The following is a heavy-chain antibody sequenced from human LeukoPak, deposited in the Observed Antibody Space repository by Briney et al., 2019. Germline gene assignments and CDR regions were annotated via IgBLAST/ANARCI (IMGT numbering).Heavy chain of an antibody. V-gene: IGHV3-48*01. D-gene: IGHD6-19*01. CDR2: ISSSSSTI. Sequence: QLWGSLRLSCAASGFTFSSYSMNWVRQAPGKGLEWVSYISSSSSTIYYADSVKGRFTISRDNAKNSLYLQMNSLRAEDTAVYYCARDRSGLYRMGFDYWGQGTLVTVSS. CDR1: GFTFSSYS. CDR3: ARDRSGLYRMGFDY. J-gene: IGHJ4*02.